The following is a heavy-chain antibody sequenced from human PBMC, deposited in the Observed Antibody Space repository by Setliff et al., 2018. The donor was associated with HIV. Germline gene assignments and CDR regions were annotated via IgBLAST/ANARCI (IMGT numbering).Heavy chain of an antibody. CDR2: IYSSGTT. CDR1: GDSINRGSYY. CDR3: ARCITSVGTRWFDP. Sequence: PSETLSLTCTVSGDSINRGSYYWTWIRQPAGKGLEWIGHIYSSGTTNHNPSLKNRVTISVDTSTNQFSLKLRSVTAADTAVYYCARCITSVGTRWFDPWGQGTLGTVS. V-gene: IGHV4-61*09. J-gene: IGHJ5*02.